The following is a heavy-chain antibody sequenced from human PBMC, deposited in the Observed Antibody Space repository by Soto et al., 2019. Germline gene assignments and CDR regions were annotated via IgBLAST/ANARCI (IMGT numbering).Heavy chain of an antibody. CDR2: IKSKTDGGTT. D-gene: IGHD2-15*01. Sequence: KGQEWVGRIKSKTDGGTTDYAAPVKGRFTISRDDSKNTLYLQMNSLKTEDTAVFFFQAEDGIRDTVPVSAFLLNRSSDL. J-gene: IGHJ2*01. CDR3: QAEDGIRDTVPVSAFLLNRSSDL. V-gene: IGHV3-15*01.